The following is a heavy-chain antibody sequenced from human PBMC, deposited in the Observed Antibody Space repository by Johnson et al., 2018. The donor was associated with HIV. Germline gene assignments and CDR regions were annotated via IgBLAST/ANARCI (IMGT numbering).Heavy chain of an antibody. CDR1: GFTLSDYY. CDR2: ISYDGSSK. Sequence: QVQLVESGGGLVKPGGSLRLSCAASGFTLSDYYMSWVRQAPGKGLEWVAVISYDGSSKYYADSVKGRFTISRDNSMNPLYLQMNSLRAEDTAVYYCASISLGSEDDAFDIWGQGTMVTVSS. J-gene: IGHJ3*02. D-gene: IGHD3-10*01. CDR3: ASISLGSEDDAFDI. V-gene: IGHV3-30*03.